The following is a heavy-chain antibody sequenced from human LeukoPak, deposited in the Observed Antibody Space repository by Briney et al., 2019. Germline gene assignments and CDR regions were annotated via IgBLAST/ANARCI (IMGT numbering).Heavy chain of an antibody. Sequence: ASVKVSCMASGYTFTSFDITWVRQAPGEGLEWMGRISPNGGAANYAQKLRGRVTMTTDTSTSTASMELRSLRSDDTAVYYCARGSASGTSGINHWGRGTLVTVSS. CDR3: ARGSASGTSGINH. D-gene: IGHD2-8*01. V-gene: IGHV1-18*04. J-gene: IGHJ5*02. CDR1: GYTFTSFD. CDR2: ISPNGGAA.